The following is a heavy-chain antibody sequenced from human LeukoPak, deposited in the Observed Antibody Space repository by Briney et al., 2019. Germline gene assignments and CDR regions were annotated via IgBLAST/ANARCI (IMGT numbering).Heavy chain of an antibody. D-gene: IGHD3-10*01. J-gene: IGHJ4*02. CDR2: IYYSGST. CDR3: ARHYGSGSYYLDY. Sequence: PSETLSLTRTVSGGSISSYYWSWIRQPPGKGLEWIGYIYYSGSTNYNPSLKSRVTISVDTSKNQFSLNLSSVTAADTAVYYCARHYGSGSYYLDYWGQGTLVTVSS. V-gene: IGHV4-59*08. CDR1: GGSISSYY.